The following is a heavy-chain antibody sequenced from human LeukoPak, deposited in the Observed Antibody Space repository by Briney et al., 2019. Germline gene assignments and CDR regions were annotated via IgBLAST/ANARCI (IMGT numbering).Heavy chain of an antibody. J-gene: IGHJ6*02. CDR3: ARPLGIPYYYYGMDV. Sequence: ASVKVSCKASGGTFSSYAISWVRQAPGQGLEWMGRIIPILGIANYAQKFQGRATITADKSTSTAYMELSSLRSEDTAVYYCARPLGIPYYYYGMDVWGQGTTVTVSS. CDR2: IIPILGIA. V-gene: IGHV1-69*04. D-gene: IGHD1-14*01. CDR1: GGTFSSYA.